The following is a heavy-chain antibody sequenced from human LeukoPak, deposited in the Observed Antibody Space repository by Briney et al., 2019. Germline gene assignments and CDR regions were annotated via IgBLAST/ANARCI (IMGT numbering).Heavy chain of an antibody. CDR2: IKQDGSEK. CDR3: ARGSSGYYYLYNWFDP. V-gene: IGHV3-7*03. J-gene: IGHJ5*02. D-gene: IGHD3-22*01. CDR1: GFTFSRYW. Sequence: QPGGSLRLSCAASGFTFSRYWMSWVRQAPGKGLEWVANIKQDGSEKYYVDSVKGRFTISRDNAKNSLYLQMNSLRAEDTAVYYCARGSSGYYYLYNWFDPWGQGTLVTVSS.